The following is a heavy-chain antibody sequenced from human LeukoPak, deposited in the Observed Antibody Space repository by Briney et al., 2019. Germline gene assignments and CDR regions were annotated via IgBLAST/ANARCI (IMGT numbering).Heavy chain of an antibody. CDR2: INPQGDIT. CDR1: GYTFTKYL. V-gene: IGHV1-46*01. J-gene: IGHJ5*02. Sequence: ASVKVSCKTSGYTFTKYLIHWVRQAPGQGLEWMGTINPQGDITNYAQRFQGRITLTEDTSTSTVYMELSSLTSEDTAVYYCASPSYCVADNCGYWLDPWGPGTLVTVSS. D-gene: IGHD2-21*01. CDR3: ASPSYCVADNCGYWLDP.